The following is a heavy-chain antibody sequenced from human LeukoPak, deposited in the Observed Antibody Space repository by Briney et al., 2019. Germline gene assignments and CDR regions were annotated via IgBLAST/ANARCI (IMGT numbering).Heavy chain of an antibody. D-gene: IGHD2-21*01. CDR2: IIPIFGTA. CDR1: GGTFSSYA. J-gene: IGHJ6*03. Sequence: GSSVKVSCKASGGTFSSYAISWVRQAPGQGLEWMGGIIPIFGTANYAQKFQGRVTITTDESTSTAYMELSSLRSEDTAVYYCATNYCGGDCYRYYYYMDVWGKGTTVTVSS. CDR3: ATNYCGGDCYRYYYYMDV. V-gene: IGHV1-69*05.